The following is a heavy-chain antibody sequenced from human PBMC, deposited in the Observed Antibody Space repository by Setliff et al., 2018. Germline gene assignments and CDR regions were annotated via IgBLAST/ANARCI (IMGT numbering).Heavy chain of an antibody. V-gene: IGHV3-21*01. CDR3: ARVGEYRFLEWFMNYYYNYMDA. Sequence: GSLRLSCAASGFTFNTYWMHWVRQAPGKGLEWVSSISSSSSYIYYADSVKGRFTISRDNAKNSLYLQMNSLRAEDTAVYYCARVGEYRFLEWFMNYYYNYMDAWGKGTTVTVSS. D-gene: IGHD3-3*01. J-gene: IGHJ6*03. CDR2: ISSSSSYI. CDR1: GFTFNTYW.